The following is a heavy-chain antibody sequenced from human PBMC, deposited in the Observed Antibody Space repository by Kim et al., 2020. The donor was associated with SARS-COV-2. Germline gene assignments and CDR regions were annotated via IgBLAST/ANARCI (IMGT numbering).Heavy chain of an antibody. CDR1: GGSISSSSYY. Sequence: SETLSLTCTVSGGSISSSSYYWGWIRQPPGKGLEWIGSIYYSGSTYYNPSLKSRVTISVDTSKNQFSLKLSSVTAADTAVYYCARESPGVRGVIIGAFDIWGQGTMVTVSS. CDR2: IYYSGST. V-gene: IGHV4-39*07. D-gene: IGHD3-10*01. CDR3: ARESPGVRGVIIGAFDI. J-gene: IGHJ3*02.